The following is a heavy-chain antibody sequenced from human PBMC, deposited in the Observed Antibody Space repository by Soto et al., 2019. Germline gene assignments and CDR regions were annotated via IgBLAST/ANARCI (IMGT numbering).Heavy chain of an antibody. Sequence: SGPTLVNPTQTLTLTCTFSGFSFSTSGMCVSWIRQPPGKALEWLALIDWDDDKFYLPSLKTRLTISRDTSKNQVVLTMINMDPLDTATYYCARNFYDTGNYYARIDYWGPGTLVTVSS. J-gene: IGHJ4*02. V-gene: IGHV2-70*01. D-gene: IGHD3-10*01. CDR1: GFSFSTSGMC. CDR3: ARNFYDTGNYYARIDY. CDR2: IDWDDDK.